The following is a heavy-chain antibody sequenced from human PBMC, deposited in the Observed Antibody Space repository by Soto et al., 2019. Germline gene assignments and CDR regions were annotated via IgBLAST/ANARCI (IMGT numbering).Heavy chain of an antibody. J-gene: IGHJ4*02. V-gene: IGHV3-7*03. CDR2: IKQDGSEK. CDR3: ARDLEIFFDY. Sequence: GGSLRLSCAASGFTFSSYWMSWVRRAPGKGLEGVANIKQDGSEKDYVDSVKGRFTISRDNAKNSLYLQRTSLRAADTAAYYCARDLEIFFDYWGQGTLVTVSS. CDR1: GFTFSSYW.